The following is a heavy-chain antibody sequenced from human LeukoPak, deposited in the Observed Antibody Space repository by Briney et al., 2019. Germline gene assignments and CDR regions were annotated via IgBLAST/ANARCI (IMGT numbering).Heavy chain of an antibody. J-gene: IGHJ4*02. CDR1: GYTFTGYY. D-gene: IGHD3-22*01. Sequence: ASVKVSCKASGYTFTGYYMHWVRQAPGQGLEWMGIINPSGGSTGYAQKFQGRVTMTRDTSTSTVYMELSSLRSEDTAVYYCARRPKSLHFDSSGYYSGFDYWGQGTLVTVSS. V-gene: IGHV1-46*01. CDR3: ARRPKSLHFDSSGYYSGFDY. CDR2: INPSGGST.